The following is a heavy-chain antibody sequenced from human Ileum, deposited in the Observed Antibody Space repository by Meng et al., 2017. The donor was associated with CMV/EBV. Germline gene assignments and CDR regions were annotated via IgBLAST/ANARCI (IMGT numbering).Heavy chain of an antibody. CDR3: ASRNYYFEN. CDR2: ISNGGIST. D-gene: IGHD5-24*01. Sequence: LRRSCVASGCKLDTYVMTWVSQAPGKGLEWVSGISNGGISTYYTDSVKGRFTISRDNSKNTLHLQLNSLRAEDTAVYYCASRNYYFENWGQGTLVTVSS. CDR1: GCKLDTYV. J-gene: IGHJ4*02. V-gene: IGHV3-23*01.